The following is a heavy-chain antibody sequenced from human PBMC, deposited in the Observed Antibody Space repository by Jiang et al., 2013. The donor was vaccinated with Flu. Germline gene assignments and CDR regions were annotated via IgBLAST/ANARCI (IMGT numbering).Heavy chain of an antibody. D-gene: IGHD1-26*01. CDR1: GYGFTSSW. J-gene: IGHJ4*02. Sequence: PGESLKISCKGSGYGFTSSWIGWVRQMPGKGLEWMGIIYPGDSEIRYNPSFQGQVTISADKSISTAYLQWSSLKASDTAMYYCARHGVGDAFNPYDSWGQGTLVTVSS. CDR2: IYPGDSEI. V-gene: IGHV5-51*01. CDR3: ARHGVGDAFNPYDS.